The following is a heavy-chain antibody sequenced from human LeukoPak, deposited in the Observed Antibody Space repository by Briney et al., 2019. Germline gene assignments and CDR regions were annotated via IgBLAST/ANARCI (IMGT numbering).Heavy chain of an antibody. V-gene: IGHV3-21*01. CDR2: ISSSSSYI. CDR3: ARGGYTLYWYFDL. J-gene: IGHJ2*01. D-gene: IGHD6-13*01. CDR1: GFTFSSYS. Sequence: GGSLRLSCAASGFTFSSYSMNWVRQAPGKGLEWVSSISSSSSYIHYADSVKGRFTISRDNAENSLYLQMNSLRAEDTAVYYCARGGYTLYWYFDLWGRGTLVTVSS.